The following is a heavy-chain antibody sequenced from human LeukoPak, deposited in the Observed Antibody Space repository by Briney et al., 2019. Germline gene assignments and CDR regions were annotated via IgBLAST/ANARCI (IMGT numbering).Heavy chain of an antibody. D-gene: IGHD3-22*01. J-gene: IGHJ6*02. Sequence: GGSLRLSCAASGFAFSSYNMNWVRQAPGKELEWISYIGSSGSPTHYADSVRGRFTISRDNAKNSLYLQMNSLRDDDTALYYCARRPYSDTSGRLSDVWGQGTTVTVSS. V-gene: IGHV3-48*02. CDR3: ARRPYSDTSGRLSDV. CDR1: GFAFSSYN. CDR2: IGSSGSPT.